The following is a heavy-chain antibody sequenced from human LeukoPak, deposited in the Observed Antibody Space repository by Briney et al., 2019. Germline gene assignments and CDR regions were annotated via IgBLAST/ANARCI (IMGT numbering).Heavy chain of an antibody. D-gene: IGHD5-18*01. V-gene: IGHV4-34*01. CDR3: AGGSYGYFDY. Sequence: PSETLSLTCAVYGGSFSGYYWSWIRQPPGKGLEWIGEINHSGSTNYNPSLKSRVTISVDTSKNQFSLKLSSVTAADTAVYYCAGGSYGYFDYWGQGTLVTVSS. J-gene: IGHJ4*02. CDR1: GGSFSGYY. CDR2: INHSGST.